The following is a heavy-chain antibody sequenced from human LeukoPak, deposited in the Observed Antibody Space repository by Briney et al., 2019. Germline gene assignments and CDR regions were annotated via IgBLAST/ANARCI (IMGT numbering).Heavy chain of an antibody. CDR1: GFTFSSYG. D-gene: IGHD3-10*01. CDR2: IRYDGSNK. J-gene: IGHJ4*02. CDR3: ARGGTKPGVFDY. Sequence: GGSLRLSCAASGFTFSSYGMHWVRQAPGKGLEWVAFIRYDGSNKYYADSVKGRFTTSRDNSKNTLYLQMNSLRAEDTAVYYCARGGTKPGVFDYWGQGTLVTVSS. V-gene: IGHV3-30*02.